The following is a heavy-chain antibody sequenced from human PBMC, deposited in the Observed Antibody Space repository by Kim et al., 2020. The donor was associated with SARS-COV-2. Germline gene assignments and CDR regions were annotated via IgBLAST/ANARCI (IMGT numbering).Heavy chain of an antibody. Sequence: EGSLRLSCEASGFTFIDYSMDWVRQAPGKGLEWVSSISTSSTFVSYADSVKGRLIVSRDNANNLLFLHMTSLRAEDTAVYYCVRETRDGMDVWGQGT. D-gene: IGHD2-2*01. CDR3: VRETRDGMDV. CDR1: GFTFIDYS. J-gene: IGHJ6*02. CDR2: ISTSSTFV. V-gene: IGHV3-21*06.